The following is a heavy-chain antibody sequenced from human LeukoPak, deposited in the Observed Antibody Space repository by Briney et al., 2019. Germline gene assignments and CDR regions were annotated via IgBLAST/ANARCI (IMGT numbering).Heavy chain of an antibody. V-gene: IGHV3-7*04. CDR1: GFTFSSYS. Sequence: PGGSLRLSCAASGFTFSSYSMNWVRQAPGKGLEWVAYMNQLGNEKNYLDSVKGRFTISRDNTKNSLYLQMTSLRAEDTAVYYCARGTYYYEFWGQGTLVTVSS. CDR3: ARGTYYYEF. J-gene: IGHJ4*02. D-gene: IGHD3-16*01. CDR2: MNQLGNEK.